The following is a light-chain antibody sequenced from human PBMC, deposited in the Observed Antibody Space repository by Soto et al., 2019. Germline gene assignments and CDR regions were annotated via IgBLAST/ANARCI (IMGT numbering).Light chain of an antibody. J-gene: IGKJ3*01. Sequence: EIVLTQSPATLSLSPGERATLSCRASQTVRYLAWYQQKPGQPPRLLIYDASNRAAGIPARFSGSGSGTDFTLIISTLEPEDFAVYYCQQYNNGPGFTFGPGTKVDIK. CDR2: DAS. CDR1: QTVRY. CDR3: QQYNNGPGFT. V-gene: IGKV3-11*01.